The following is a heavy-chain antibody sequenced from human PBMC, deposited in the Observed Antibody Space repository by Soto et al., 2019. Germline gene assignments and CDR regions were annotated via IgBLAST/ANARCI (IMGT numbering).Heavy chain of an antibody. Sequence: ASVKVSCKASGYTFTSYYMHWVRQAPGQGLEWMGIINPSGGSTSYAQKFQGRVTMTRDTSTSTVYMELSSLRSEDTAVYYCARDLNMVRGVNNWFDPWGQGTLVTV. CDR3: ARDLNMVRGVNNWFDP. V-gene: IGHV1-46*03. CDR2: INPSGGST. CDR1: GYTFTSYY. J-gene: IGHJ5*02. D-gene: IGHD3-10*01.